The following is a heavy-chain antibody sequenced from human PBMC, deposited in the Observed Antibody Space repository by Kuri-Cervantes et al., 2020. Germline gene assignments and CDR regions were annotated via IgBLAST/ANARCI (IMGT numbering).Heavy chain of an antibody. D-gene: IGHD4-17*01. Sequence: GGSLRLSCAASGFTFSGSAMHWVRQASGKGLEWVGRIRSKANNYATAYAASVKGRFTISRDDSKSTAYLQMNSLKTEDTAVYYCTRSTVTIDWYFDLWGRGTLVTVSS. CDR3: TRSTVTIDWYFDL. J-gene: IGHJ2*01. V-gene: IGHV3-73*01. CDR1: GFTFSGSA. CDR2: IRSKANNYAT.